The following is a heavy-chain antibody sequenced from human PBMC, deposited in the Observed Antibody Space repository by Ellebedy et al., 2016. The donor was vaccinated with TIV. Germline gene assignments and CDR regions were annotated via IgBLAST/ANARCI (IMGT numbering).Heavy chain of an antibody. D-gene: IGHD3-10*01. CDR2: IRDKPNGATA. CDR3: TTHSYYSGSGGWL. Sequence: GESLKISXVASGFTFANAWMTWLRQAPGKGLEWVGRIRDKPNGATADYAEPVKGRFTISRDDSRNTLFLQMNSLKTEDTAVYYCTTHSYYSGSGGWLWGPGTLATVSS. J-gene: IGHJ4*02. CDR1: GFTFANAW. V-gene: IGHV3-15*01.